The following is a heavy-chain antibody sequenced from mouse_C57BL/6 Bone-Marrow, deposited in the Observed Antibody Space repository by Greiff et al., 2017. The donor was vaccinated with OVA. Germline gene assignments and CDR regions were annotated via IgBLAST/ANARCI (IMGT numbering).Heavy chain of an antibody. J-gene: IGHJ1*03. Sequence: VKLKQSGPELVKPGASVKISCKASGYTFTDYYINWVKQRPGQGLEWIGWIFPGSGSTYYNEKFKGKATLTVDKSSSTAYMLLSSLTSEDSAVYFCARRAYYYGSSYEYFDVWGTGTTVTVSS. CDR1: GYTFTDYY. D-gene: IGHD1-1*01. V-gene: IGHV1-75*01. CDR2: IFPGSGST. CDR3: ARRAYYYGSSYEYFDV.